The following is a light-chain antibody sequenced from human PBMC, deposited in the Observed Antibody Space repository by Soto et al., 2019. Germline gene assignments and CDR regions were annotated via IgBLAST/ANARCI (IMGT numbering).Light chain of an antibody. J-gene: IGKJ5*01. V-gene: IGKV3D-20*02. Sequence: EIVLTKSPVTLSLSTGERATLSCRASQSVSSSYLAWYQQKPGQAPRLLIYGASSRATGIPDRFSGSGSGTDFTLTISSLEPEDFALYYCQQRSNWPITFGQGTLLEI. CDR2: GAS. CDR1: QSVSSSY. CDR3: QQRSNWPIT.